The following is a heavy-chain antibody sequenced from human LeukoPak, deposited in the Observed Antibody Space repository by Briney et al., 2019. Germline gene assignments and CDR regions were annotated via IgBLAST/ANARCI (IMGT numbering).Heavy chain of an antibody. V-gene: IGHV3-30*02. Sequence: GGSLRLSCAASGFTFDDYAMHWVRQAPGKGLEWVAFIRYDGSNKYFADSVKGRFTISRDTSKNTLYLQMNSLRAEDTAVYYCAKVLISSWYYFDYWGQGTLVTVSS. CDR1: GFTFDDYA. CDR3: AKVLISSWYYFDY. CDR2: IRYDGSNK. D-gene: IGHD6-13*01. J-gene: IGHJ4*02.